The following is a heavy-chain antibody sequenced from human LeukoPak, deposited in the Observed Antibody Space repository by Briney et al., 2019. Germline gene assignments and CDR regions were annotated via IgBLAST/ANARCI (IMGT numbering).Heavy chain of an antibody. CDR3: ARDRYCSSTSCYDLGGGAPTDYYYYYGMDV. Sequence: ASVKVSCKVSGYTLTELSMHWVRQAPGKGLEWMGGFDPEDGETIYAQKFQGRVTMTEDTSTDTAYMELSSLRSEDTAVYYCARDRYCSSTSCYDLGGGAPTDYYYYYGMDVWGQGTTVTVSS. V-gene: IGHV1-24*01. CDR2: FDPEDGET. J-gene: IGHJ6*02. D-gene: IGHD2-2*01. CDR1: GYTLTELS.